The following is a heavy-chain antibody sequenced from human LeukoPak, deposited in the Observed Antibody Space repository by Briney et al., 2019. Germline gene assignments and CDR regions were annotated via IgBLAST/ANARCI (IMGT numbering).Heavy chain of an antibody. CDR2: IYYSGST. V-gene: IGHV4-30-2*05. CDR3: ARYMVRGVAFDY. CDR1: GGSISNGAYS. Sequence: SETLSLTCAVSGGSISNGAYSWSWIRQPPGKGLEWIGYIYYSGSTYYNPSLKSRVTISVDTSKNQFSLKLSSVTAADTAVYYCARYMVRGVAFDYWGQGTLVTVSS. J-gene: IGHJ4*02. D-gene: IGHD3-10*01.